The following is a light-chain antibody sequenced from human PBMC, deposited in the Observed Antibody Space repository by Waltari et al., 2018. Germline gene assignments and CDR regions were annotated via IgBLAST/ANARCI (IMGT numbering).Light chain of an antibody. V-gene: IGKV2-28*01. J-gene: IGKJ5*01. CDR3: KQARQTPLT. CDR1: GSLLHSNGYNY. CDR2: LGS. Sequence: DFVMTQSPLSLRVTPGESASISCTSSGSLLHSNGYNYLDWYLQKPGQSPQLLIFLGSNRASGVPDRFSGSGSGRDFTLKISKIEAEDVGVYYCKQARQTPLTFGQGTRLEIK.